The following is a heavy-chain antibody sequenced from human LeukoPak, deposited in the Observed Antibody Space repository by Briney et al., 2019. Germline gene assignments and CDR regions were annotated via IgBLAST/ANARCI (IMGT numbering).Heavy chain of an antibody. CDR3: AGVGFLDWPNWFDP. CDR2: IIPIFGTA. J-gene: IGHJ5*02. CDR1: GGTFSSYA. V-gene: IGHV1-69*01. D-gene: IGHD3/OR15-3a*01. Sequence: SVKVSCKASGGTFSSYAISWVRQAPGQGLEWMGGIIPIFGTANYAQKFQGRVTITADESTSTAYMELSSLRSEDTAVYYCAGVGFLDWPNWFDPWGQGTLVTVSS.